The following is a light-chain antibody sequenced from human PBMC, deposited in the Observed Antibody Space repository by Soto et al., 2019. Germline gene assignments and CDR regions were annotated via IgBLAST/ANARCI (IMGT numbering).Light chain of an antibody. CDR2: DAS. J-gene: IGKJ4*01. CDR1: QSVSSY. CDR3: QQRSNWPLT. V-gene: IGKV3-11*01. Sequence: EIVLTQSPATLSLSPGERATLSCRASQSVSSYLAWYQQKPGQAPRLLIYDASNRATVIPARFSGSGSGTDFTLTISSLEPADFAVYYCQQRSNWPLTFGGGTKVEIK.